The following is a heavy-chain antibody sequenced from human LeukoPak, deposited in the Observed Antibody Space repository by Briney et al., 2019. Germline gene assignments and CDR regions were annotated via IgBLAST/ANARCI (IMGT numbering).Heavy chain of an antibody. CDR2: TYYRSKWYN. J-gene: IGHJ5*02. D-gene: IGHD5-24*01. CDR3: ARDEDGYNYGFDP. V-gene: IGHV6-1*01. Sequence: PTLSLTCAISGDSVSNNSAAWNWIRQSPSRGLEWLGRTYYRSKWYNYYTVSVKSRITIKLDTSKNQFSLQLNSVTPEDTAVFFCARDEDGYNYGFDPWGQGNLVTVFS. CDR1: GDSVSNNSAA.